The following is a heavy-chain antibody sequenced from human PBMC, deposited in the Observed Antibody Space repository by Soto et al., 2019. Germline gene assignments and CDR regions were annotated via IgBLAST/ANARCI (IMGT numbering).Heavy chain of an antibody. D-gene: IGHD3-9*01. J-gene: IGHJ1*01. Sequence: EVQLLGSGGGLVQPGGSLRLSCAASGFTFSGYAMSWVRQAPGKGLEWVSGISGSAASTNYADSVKGRFTNSRDNSKSTLYLQMNSLRAEDTAVYYCAKDVHYDILTGIEYFHHWAQGTLVTVSS. CDR3: AKDVHYDILTGIEYFHH. CDR1: GFTFSGYA. V-gene: IGHV3-23*01. CDR2: ISGSAAST.